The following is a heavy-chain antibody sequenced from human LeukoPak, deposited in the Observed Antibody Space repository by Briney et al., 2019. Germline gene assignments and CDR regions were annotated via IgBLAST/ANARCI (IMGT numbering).Heavy chain of an antibody. V-gene: IGHV1-2*02. J-gene: IGHJ6*03. CDR2: INPNSGGT. CDR3: ARDPPSGYKQYYYYYYMDV. CDR1: GYTFTGYY. D-gene: IGHD5-12*01. Sequence: ASVKVSCKASGYTFTGYYMHWVRQAPGQGLEWMGWINPNSGGTNYAQKFQGRVTMTRDTSISTAYMELSRLRSDDTAVYYCARDPPSGYKQYYYYYYMDVWGKGTTVTVSS.